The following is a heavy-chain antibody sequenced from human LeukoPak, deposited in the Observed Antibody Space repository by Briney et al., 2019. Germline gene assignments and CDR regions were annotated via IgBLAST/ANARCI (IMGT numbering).Heavy chain of an antibody. CDR2: INTNTGNP. CDR3: ARIAVAGTGDY. D-gene: IGHD6-19*01. V-gene: IGHV7-4-1*02. CDR1: GYTFTSYG. J-gene: IGHJ4*02. Sequence: ASVKVSCKASGYTFTSYGISWVRQAPGQGLEWMGWINTNTGNPTYAQGFTGRFVFSLDTSVSTAYLQISSLKAEDTAVYYCARIAVAGTGDYWGQGTLVTVSS.